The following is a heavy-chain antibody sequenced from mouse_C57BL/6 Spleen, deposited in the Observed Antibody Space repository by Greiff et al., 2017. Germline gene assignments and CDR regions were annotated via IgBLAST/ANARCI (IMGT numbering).Heavy chain of an antibody. CDR1: GYTFTDYY. Sequence: EVQLQQSGPELVKPGASVKISCKASGYTFTDYYMNWVKQSHGKSLAWIGDINPNNGGTSYNQKFTGKATLTVDKSSSPAYMELRSLTSEDSAVYYCAREAYRGAMDYWGQGTSVTGSS. CDR2: INPNNGGT. V-gene: IGHV1-26*01. D-gene: IGHD2-10*01. J-gene: IGHJ4*01. CDR3: AREAYRGAMDY.